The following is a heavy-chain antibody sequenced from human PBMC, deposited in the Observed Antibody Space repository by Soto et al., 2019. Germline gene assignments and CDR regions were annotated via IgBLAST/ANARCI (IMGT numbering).Heavy chain of an antibody. D-gene: IGHD3-10*01. CDR3: ARGDPPVWFGE. CDR1: GFTFSDYY. CDR2: ISSSSSYT. Sequence: QVQLVESGGGLVKPGGSLRLSCAASGFTFSDYYMSWIRQAPGKGLEWVSYISSSSSYTNYADSVKGRFTISRDNAKNSLYLQMIGLRARDTAVYCCARGDPPVWFGEGGQGTTVTVSS. V-gene: IGHV3-11*05. J-gene: IGHJ6*02.